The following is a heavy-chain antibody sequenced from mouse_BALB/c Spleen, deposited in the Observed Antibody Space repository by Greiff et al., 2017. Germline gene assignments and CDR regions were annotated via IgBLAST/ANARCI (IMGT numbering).Heavy chain of an antibody. J-gene: IGHJ1*01. CDR1: GFTFSSYA. Sequence: EVQLVESGGGLVKPGGSLKLSCAASGFTFSSYAMSWVRQTPEKRLEWVASISSGGSTYYPDSVKGRFTISRDNARNILYLQMSSLRSEDTAMYYCARKYGNFYWYFDVWGAGTTVTVSS. CDR3: ARKYGNFYWYFDV. D-gene: IGHD2-10*02. CDR2: ISSGGST. V-gene: IGHV5-6-5*01.